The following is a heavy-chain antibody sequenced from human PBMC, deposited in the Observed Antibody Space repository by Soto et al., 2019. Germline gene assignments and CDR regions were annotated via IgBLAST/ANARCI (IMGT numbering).Heavy chain of an antibody. Sequence: QVQLVQSGAEVKEPGDSVRVSCEASGYTFTAYYIHWVRQAPGQGLEWMGWINPKFGDTTYAQDFQGRVSMTRDMSIITVYMELSRLPSDDTAIYYCARNMDYYYGPGSGNGHGFWGQGTTVTVFS. CDR2: INPKFGDT. V-gene: IGHV1-2*02. CDR1: GYTFTAYY. D-gene: IGHD3-10*01. CDR3: ARNMDYYYGPGSGNGHGF. J-gene: IGHJ6*02.